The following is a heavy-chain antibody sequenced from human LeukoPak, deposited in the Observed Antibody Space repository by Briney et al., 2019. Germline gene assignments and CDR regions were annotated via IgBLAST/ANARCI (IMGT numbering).Heavy chain of an antibody. CDR3: ARDSAGNDY. V-gene: IGHV3-7*01. CDR1: GFTFSTYW. J-gene: IGHJ4*02. Sequence: GGSLRLSCAASGFTFSTYWMSWVRQAPGKGLEWVANIKQDGSGKYYVDFVEGRFTISRDNTKNPLYLQMNSLRAEDTAMYYCARDSAGNDYWGQGTLVTVSS. CDR2: IKQDGSGK. D-gene: IGHD6-13*01.